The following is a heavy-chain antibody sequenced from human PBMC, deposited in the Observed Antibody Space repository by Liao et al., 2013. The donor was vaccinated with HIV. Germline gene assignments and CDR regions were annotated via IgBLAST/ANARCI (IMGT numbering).Heavy chain of an antibody. CDR2: IYASGST. Sequence: QVQLQESGPGLVKPSQTLSLTCTVSGGSISSRDYFWSWVRQPAGKGLDWIGRIYASGSTNYNPSLKSRVSISIDTSKNQFSLNLTSVTAADTAVYYCARGSLXNYDLWSGYLGGGYFDYWGQGTLVTVS. CDR1: GGSISSRDYF. CDR3: ARGSLXNYDLWSGYLGGGYFDY. D-gene: IGHD3-3*01. J-gene: IGHJ4*02. V-gene: IGHV4-61*02.